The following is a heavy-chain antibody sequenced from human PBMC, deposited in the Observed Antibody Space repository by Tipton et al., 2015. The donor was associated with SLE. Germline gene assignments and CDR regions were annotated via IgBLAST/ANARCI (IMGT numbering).Heavy chain of an antibody. CDR2: IFYTGST. CDR1: GGSISSHH. Sequence: TLSLTCTVSGGSISSHHWSWIRQPPGKELEWIAYIFYTGSTNYNPSLKSRATISVDTSKNQFSLNLSSVTAADTAVYYCAGSITNWFDPWGQGTLVTVSS. V-gene: IGHV4-59*11. D-gene: IGHD3-16*01. J-gene: IGHJ5*02. CDR3: AGSITNWFDP.